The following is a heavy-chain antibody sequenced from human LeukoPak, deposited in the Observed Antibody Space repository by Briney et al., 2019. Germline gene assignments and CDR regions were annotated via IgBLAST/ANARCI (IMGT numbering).Heavy chain of an antibody. D-gene: IGHD2-15*01. V-gene: IGHV4-34*01. CDR1: GGSFSGYY. CDR2: INHRRRT. J-gene: IGHJ3*02. Sequence: SETLSLTCAVYGGSFSGYYWSWIRQPPGKGREGIGEINHRRRTKYDPSLKRRVTISVDTSKNQFSLKLSSVTAADTAVYYCARAWWDAAFDIWGQGTMVSASS. CDR3: ARAWWDAAFDI.